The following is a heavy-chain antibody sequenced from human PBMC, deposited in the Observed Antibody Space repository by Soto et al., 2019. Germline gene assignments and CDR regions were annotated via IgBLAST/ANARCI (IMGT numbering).Heavy chain of an antibody. J-gene: IGHJ4*02. Sequence: QVHLVQSGAEVKKPGASVKVSCKGSGYAFTTYGITWVRQAPGQGLEWMGWISAHNGNTNYAQKHQGRVTVTRDTSTITAYMELRSLRADDTAVYYCARGRYGDYWGQGALVTVSS. CDR1: GYAFTTYG. V-gene: IGHV1-18*01. CDR3: ARGRYGDY. CDR2: ISAHNGNT. D-gene: IGHD1-1*01.